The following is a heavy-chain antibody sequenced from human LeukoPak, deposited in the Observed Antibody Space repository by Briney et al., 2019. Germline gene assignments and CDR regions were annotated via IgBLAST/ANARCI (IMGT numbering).Heavy chain of an antibody. CDR1: GGSFSGYY. J-gene: IGHJ4*02. D-gene: IGHD3-10*01. Sequence: KPSETLSLTCAVYGGSFSGYYWSWIRQPPGKGLEWIGEINHSGSTNYNPSLKSRVTISVDTSKNQFSLKLSSVTAADTAVYYCARGLSLRYDGSGSYFYWGQGTLVTVSS. CDR2: INHSGST. V-gene: IGHV4-34*01. CDR3: ARGLSLRYDGSGSYFY.